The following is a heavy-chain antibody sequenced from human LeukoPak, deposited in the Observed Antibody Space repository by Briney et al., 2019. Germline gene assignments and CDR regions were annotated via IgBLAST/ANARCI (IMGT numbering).Heavy chain of an antibody. CDR3: AILSGSSGYYWGFDY. Sequence: GGSLRLSCAASGFTFSDYYMSWIRQAPGKGLEWVSYISSSGSTIYYADSVKGRFIISRDNAKHSLYLQMNSLRAEDTAVYYCAILSGSSGYYWGFDYWGQGTLVTVSS. J-gene: IGHJ4*02. D-gene: IGHD3-22*01. V-gene: IGHV3-11*01. CDR2: ISSSGSTI. CDR1: GFTFSDYY.